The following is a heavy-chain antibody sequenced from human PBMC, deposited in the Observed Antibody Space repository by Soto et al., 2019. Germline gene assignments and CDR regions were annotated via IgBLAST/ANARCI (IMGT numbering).Heavy chain of an antibody. Sequence: DVQVLESGGGLVQPGGSLRLTCATSGFTFNSYAIYWVRQAPGTGLEWVSAITGSGASTYYAESVRGRFTISRDNSKNTVFMQINNLRAEDTDRYYCAKDLQGEGFASYGMGVWGQGTTVSVSS. J-gene: IGHJ6*02. D-gene: IGHD1-26*01. V-gene: IGHV3-23*01. CDR1: GFTFNSYA. CDR3: AKDLQGEGFASYGMGV. CDR2: ITGSGAST.